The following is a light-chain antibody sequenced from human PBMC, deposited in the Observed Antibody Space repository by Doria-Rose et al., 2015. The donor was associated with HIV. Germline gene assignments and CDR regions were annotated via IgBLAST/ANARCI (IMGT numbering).Light chain of an antibody. CDR3: SSYADNRWV. V-gene: IGLV2-8*01. CDR1: SSDVGGYNR. Sequence: QSALTQPPSASGSLGQSVAISCTGTSSDVGGYNRVSWYQQHPGKAPKLMIYEVSQRPSGVPDRFSGSKSGNTASLTVSGLQADDEADYYCSSYADNRWVFGGGTKLTVL. CDR2: EVS. J-gene: IGLJ3*02.